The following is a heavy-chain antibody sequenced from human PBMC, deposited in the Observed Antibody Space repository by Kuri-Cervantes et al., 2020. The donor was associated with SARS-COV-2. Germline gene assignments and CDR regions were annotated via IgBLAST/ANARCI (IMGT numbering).Heavy chain of an antibody. V-gene: IGHV3-53*01. CDR3: ARHRDFWNDGMDV. J-gene: IGHJ6*04. CDR2: IYRGGTT. CDR1: GFTVSRNY. D-gene: IGHD3-3*01. Sequence: GGSLRLSCAVSGFTVSRNYMSWVRQAPGKGLEWVSIIYRGGTTYYADSVKGRFTISRDISKDTVYLQMDTLRAEDTAVYYCARHRDFWNDGMDVWGKGTTVTVSS.